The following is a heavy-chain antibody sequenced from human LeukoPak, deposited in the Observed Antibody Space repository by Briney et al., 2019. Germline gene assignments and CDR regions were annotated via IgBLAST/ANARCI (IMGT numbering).Heavy chain of an antibody. CDR2: IYYSGST. J-gene: IGHJ6*03. CDR3: ARGPRYNWNDPPYYYMDV. Sequence: SETLSLTCTVSGGSISSYYWSWIRQPPGKGLEWIGYIYYSGSTNYNPSLKSRVTISVDTSKNQFSLKLSSVTAADTAVYYCARGPRYNWNDPPYYYMDVWGKGTTVTVSS. CDR1: GGSISSYY. V-gene: IGHV4-59*01. D-gene: IGHD1-1*01.